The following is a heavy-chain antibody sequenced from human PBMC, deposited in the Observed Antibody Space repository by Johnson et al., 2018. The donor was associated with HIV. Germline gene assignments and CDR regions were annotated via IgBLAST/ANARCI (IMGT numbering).Heavy chain of an antibody. CDR1: GFTFSDYY. V-gene: IGHV3-11*04. D-gene: IGHD6-6*01. CDR3: ARDVIKVIAARDDAFDI. CDR2: ISSSGSTI. Sequence: QVQLVESGGGLVKPGGSLRLSCAASGFTFSDYYMSWIRQAPGKGLEWVSYISSSGSTIYYADSVKGRLTLSRDNAKTSLYLQMNSLRAEDTAVYYCARDVIKVIAARDDAFDIWGQGTMVTVSS. J-gene: IGHJ3*02.